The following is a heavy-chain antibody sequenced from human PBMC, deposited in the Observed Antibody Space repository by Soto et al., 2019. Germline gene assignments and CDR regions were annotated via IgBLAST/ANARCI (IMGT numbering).Heavy chain of an antibody. V-gene: IGHV4-59*01. CDR2: IYYSGST. CDR1: GGSISSYY. Sequence: SETLSLTCTVSGGSISSYYWSWIRQPPGKGLEWIGYIYYSGSTNYNPSLKSRVTISVDTSKNQFSLTLSSVTAADTAVYYCARQRYDFRSGPPTYYYYYGMDVWGQGTTVTVSS. J-gene: IGHJ6*02. CDR3: ARQRYDFRSGPPTYYYYYGMDV. D-gene: IGHD3-3*01.